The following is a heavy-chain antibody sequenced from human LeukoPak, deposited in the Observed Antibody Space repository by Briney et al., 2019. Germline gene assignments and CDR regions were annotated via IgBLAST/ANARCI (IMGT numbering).Heavy chain of an antibody. V-gene: IGHV4-39*07. CDR3: ARVESSDSRKGDY. CDR2: IYYSGST. CDR1: GGSISSSSYY. D-gene: IGHD1-14*01. Sequence: PSETLSLTCAVSGGSISSSSYYWGWIRQPPGKGLEWIGSIYYSGSTYYNPSLKSRVTISVDTSKNQFSLKLSSVTAADTAVYYCARVESSDSRKGDYWGQGTLVTVSS. J-gene: IGHJ4*02.